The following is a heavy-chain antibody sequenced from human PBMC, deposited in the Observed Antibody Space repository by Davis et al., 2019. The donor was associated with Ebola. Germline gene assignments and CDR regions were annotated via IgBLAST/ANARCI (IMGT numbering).Heavy chain of an antibody. V-gene: IGHV1-69*06. J-gene: IGHJ6*02. Sequence: SVKVSCKASGGTFSSYAISWVRQAPGQGLEWMGGIIPIFGTANYAQKFQGRVTITADKSTSTAYLELSSLRSEDTAVYYCVWFGDRGPYEYYYYGMDVWGQGTTVTVSS. CDR3: VWFGDRGPYEYYYYGMDV. CDR1: GGTFSSYA. D-gene: IGHD3-10*01. CDR2: IIPIFGTA.